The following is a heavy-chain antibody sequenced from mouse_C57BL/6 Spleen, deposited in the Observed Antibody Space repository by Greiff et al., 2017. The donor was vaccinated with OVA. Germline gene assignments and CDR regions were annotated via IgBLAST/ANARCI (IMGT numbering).Heavy chain of an antibody. V-gene: IGHV5-4*01. D-gene: IGHD3-1*01. CDR1: GFTFSSYA. CDR3: ARGSCGPYYAMDY. J-gene: IGHJ4*01. Sequence: DVQLQESGGGLVKPGGSLKLSCAASGFTFSSYAMSWVRQTPEKRLEWVATISDGGSYTYYPDNVKGRFTISRDNAKNNLYLQMSHLKSEDTAMYYCARGSCGPYYAMDYWGQGTSVTVSS. CDR2: ISDGGSYT.